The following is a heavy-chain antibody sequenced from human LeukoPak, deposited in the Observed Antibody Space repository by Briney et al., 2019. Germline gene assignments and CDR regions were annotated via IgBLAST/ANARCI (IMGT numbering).Heavy chain of an antibody. D-gene: IGHD3-10*01. Sequence: GGSLRLSCAASGFTFSSYSMNWVRQAPGKGLEWVSYISSSSSTIYYADSVKGRFTISRDNANNSLYLQMNSLRAEDTAVYYCARGLIRGVIGIDYWGQGTLVTVSS. J-gene: IGHJ4*02. CDR3: ARGLIRGVIGIDY. CDR1: GFTFSSYS. CDR2: ISSSSSTI. V-gene: IGHV3-48*01.